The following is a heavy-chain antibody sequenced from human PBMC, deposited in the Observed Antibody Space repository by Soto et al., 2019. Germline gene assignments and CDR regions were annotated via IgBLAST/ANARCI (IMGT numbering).Heavy chain of an antibody. J-gene: IGHJ4*02. V-gene: IGHV3-23*01. CDR1: GFTFSSYA. CDR3: AKSPGMYYYDSSGYYHYDY. Sequence: PGGSLRLSCAASGFTFSSYAMSWVRQAPGKGLEWVSVISGSGVSTYYAVSVKGRFTISRDNSKNTLYLQMNSLRAEDTAVYYCAKSPGMYYYDSSGYYHYDYWGQGTLVTVSS. CDR2: ISGSGVST. D-gene: IGHD3-22*01.